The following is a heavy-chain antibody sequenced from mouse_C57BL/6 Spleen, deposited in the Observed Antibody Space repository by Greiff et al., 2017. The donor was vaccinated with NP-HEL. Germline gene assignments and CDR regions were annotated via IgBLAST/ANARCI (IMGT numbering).Heavy chain of an antibody. J-gene: IGHJ3*01. CDR2: IDPNSGGT. V-gene: IGHV1-72*01. CDR3: AREWGSMVTTRTWFAY. Sequence: VQLQQSGAELVKPGASVKLSCKASGYTFTSYWMHWVKQRPGRGLEWIGRIDPNSGGTKYNEKFKSKATLTVDKPSSTAYMQLSSLTSEDSAVYYCAREWGSMVTTRTWFAYWGQGTLVTVSA. CDR1: GYTFTSYW. D-gene: IGHD2-2*01.